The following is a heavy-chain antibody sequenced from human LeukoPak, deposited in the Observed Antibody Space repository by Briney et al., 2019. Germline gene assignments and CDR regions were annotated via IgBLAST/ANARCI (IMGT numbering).Heavy chain of an antibody. Sequence: SETLSLTCSVSGGSISSYYWSWIRQPPGKGLEWIGYIYYSGSTNYNPSLKSRVTISVDTSKNQFSLKLSSVTAADTAVDYCAGGVATTGGFYFDYWGQGTLVTVSS. CDR3: AGGVATTGGFYFDY. CDR2: IYYSGST. J-gene: IGHJ4*02. D-gene: IGHD5-12*01. CDR1: GGSISSYY. V-gene: IGHV4-59*01.